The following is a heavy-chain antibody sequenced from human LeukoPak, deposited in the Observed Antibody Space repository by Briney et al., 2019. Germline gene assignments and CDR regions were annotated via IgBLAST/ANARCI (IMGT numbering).Heavy chain of an antibody. CDR3: TRDLMTGFSSGWYFAY. D-gene: IGHD6-19*01. J-gene: IGHJ4*02. CDR2: TGGSDDNT. CDR1: GLNFNGYD. V-gene: IGHV3-23*01. Sequence: GGSLRLSCEGSGLNFNGYDISWVRQAPGKGLEWVAVTGGSDDNTHYADSVKGRFTISRDNSANRLFLQMHSLRPDDSARYYCTRDLMTGFSSGWYFAYWGQGTLVTVSS.